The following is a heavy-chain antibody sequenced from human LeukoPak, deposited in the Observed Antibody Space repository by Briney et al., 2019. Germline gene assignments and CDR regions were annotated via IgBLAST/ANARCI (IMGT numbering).Heavy chain of an antibody. D-gene: IGHD1-26*01. CDR3: ARGEIVGATKLKIMPDY. V-gene: IGHV1-46*01. CDR2: INPSGGST. CDR1: GYTFTSYY. J-gene: IGHJ4*02. Sequence: ASVKVSCKASGYTFTSYYMHWVRQAPGQGLEWMGIINPSGGSTSYAQKFQGRVTMTRDTSISTAYMELSRLRSDDTAVYYCARGEIVGATKLKIMPDYWGQGTLVTVSS.